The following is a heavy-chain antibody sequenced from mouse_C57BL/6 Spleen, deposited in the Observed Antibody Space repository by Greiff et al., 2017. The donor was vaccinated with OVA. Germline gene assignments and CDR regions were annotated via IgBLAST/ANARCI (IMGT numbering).Heavy chain of an antibody. J-gene: IGHJ3*01. V-gene: IGHV1-42*01. CDR3: ARWGEGFAY. CDR1: GYSFTGYY. CDR2: INPSTGGT. Sequence: EVKLMESGPELVKPGASVKISCKASGYSFTGYYMNWVKQSPEKSLEWIGEINPSTGGTTYNQKFKAKATLTVDKSSSTAYMQLKSLTSEDSAVXYCARWGEGFAYWGQGTLVTVSA.